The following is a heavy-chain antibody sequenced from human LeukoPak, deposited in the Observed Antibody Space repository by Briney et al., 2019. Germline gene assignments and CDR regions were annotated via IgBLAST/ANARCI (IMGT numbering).Heavy chain of an antibody. Sequence: AETLSLMCTLSGGSTSSYYWSWIRQPPGEGMGCHRYIYYSGSTNYNPSLKSRVTISVDTSKNQFSLKLSSVTAADTAVYYCAREGRGFGWSRYFGYWGQGTLVTVSS. D-gene: IGHD6-19*01. CDR2: IYYSGST. CDR3: AREGRGFGWSRYFGY. J-gene: IGHJ4*02. CDR1: GGSTSSYY. V-gene: IGHV4-59*01.